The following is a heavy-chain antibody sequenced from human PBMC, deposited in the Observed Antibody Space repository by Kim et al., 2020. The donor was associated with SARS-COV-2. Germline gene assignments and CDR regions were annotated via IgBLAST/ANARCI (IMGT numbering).Heavy chain of an antibody. J-gene: IGHJ4*02. V-gene: IGHV3-33*01. D-gene: IGHD3-10*01. CDR3: ARDINRTGRIDY. Sequence: YYADSVKGRFTISRDNSKRTLYLQMNSLRAEDTAIYKCARDINRTGRIDYWGQGTLVIVSS.